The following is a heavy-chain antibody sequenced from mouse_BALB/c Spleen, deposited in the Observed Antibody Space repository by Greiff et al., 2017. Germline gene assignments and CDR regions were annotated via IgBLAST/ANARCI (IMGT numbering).Heavy chain of an antibody. Sequence: VQLQQSGAELVRSGASVKLSCTASGFNIKDYYMHWVKQRPEQGLEWIGWIDPENGDTEYAPKFQGKATMTADTSSNTAYLQLSSLTSEDTAVYYCFTMMTTAWFAYWGQGTLVTVSA. V-gene: IGHV14-4*02. CDR3: FTMMTTAWFAY. D-gene: IGHD2-4*01. J-gene: IGHJ3*01. CDR1: GFNIKDYY. CDR2: IDPENGDT.